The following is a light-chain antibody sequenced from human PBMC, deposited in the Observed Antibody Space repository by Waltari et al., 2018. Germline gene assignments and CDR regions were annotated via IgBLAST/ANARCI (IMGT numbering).Light chain of an antibody. J-gene: IGLJ1*01. CDR2: GAT. Sequence: QSALTQPASVSGSPGQSITLSCTGTSNDIGNYDLVSWYQQRPGEAPKLLRNGATKRPSGVSNRFSVSKSGKTASLTISGLQTEDEADYYCFSFVAANSFVFGPGTKVTVL. V-gene: IGLV2-23*01. CDR3: FSFVAANSFV. CDR1: SNDIGNYDL.